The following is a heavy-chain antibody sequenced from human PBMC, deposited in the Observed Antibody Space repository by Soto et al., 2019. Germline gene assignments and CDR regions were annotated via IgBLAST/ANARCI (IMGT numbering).Heavy chain of an antibody. D-gene: IGHD4-4*01. CDR2: IYGGGTYT. Sequence: LRLSCAASGFTVSINFMGWVRQAPGKGLEWVSVIYGGGTYTYYADPVKGRFTISGDNPKNTLYLQMNSLRGEDTAVYYCASGGEYSTPYVDYCGEGSLVTVSS. CDR1: GFTVSINF. CDR3: ASGGEYSTPYVDY. J-gene: IGHJ4*02. V-gene: IGHV3-53*01.